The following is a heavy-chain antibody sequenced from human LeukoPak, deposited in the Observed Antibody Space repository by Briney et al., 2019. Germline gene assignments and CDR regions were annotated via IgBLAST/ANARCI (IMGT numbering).Heavy chain of an antibody. J-gene: IGHJ6*03. V-gene: IGHV3-21*01. CDR1: GFTFSSYS. CDR3: ARDGVYGTEETGYMDV. CDR2: ISSSSSYI. Sequence: GGSLRLSCAASGFTFSSYSMNWVRQAPGKGLEWVSSISSSSSYIYYADSVKGRFTISRDNAKNSLYLQMNSLRAEDTAVYYCARDGVYGTEETGYMDVWGKGTTVTVSS. D-gene: IGHD4-17*01.